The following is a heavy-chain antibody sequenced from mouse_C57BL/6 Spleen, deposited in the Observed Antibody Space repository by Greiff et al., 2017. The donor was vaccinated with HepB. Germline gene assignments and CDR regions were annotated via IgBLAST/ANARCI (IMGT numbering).Heavy chain of an antibody. CDR2: IYPGNSDT. CDR1: GYTFTSYW. CDR3: TREEVTRGYFDY. D-gene: IGHD2-3*01. V-gene: IGHV1-5*01. J-gene: IGHJ2*01. Sequence: EVQLQQSGTVLARPGASVKMSCKTSGYTFTSYWMHWVKQRPGQGLEWIGAIYPGNSDTSYNQKFKGKAKLTAVTSASTAYMELSSLTNEDSAVYYCTREEVTRGYFDYWGQGTTLTVSS.